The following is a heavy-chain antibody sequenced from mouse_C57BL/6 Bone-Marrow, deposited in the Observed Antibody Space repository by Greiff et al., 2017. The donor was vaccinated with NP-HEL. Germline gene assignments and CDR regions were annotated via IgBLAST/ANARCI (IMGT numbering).Heavy chain of an antibody. J-gene: IGHJ1*03. CDR2: ISNGGGST. Sequence: DVKLQESGGGLVQPGGSLKLSCAASGFTFSDYYMYWVRQTPEKRLEWVAYISNGGGSTYYPDTVKGRFTISRDNAKNTLYLQMSRLKSEDTAMYYCARPRGYYVVIDVWGTGTTVTVSS. V-gene: IGHV5-12*01. CDR1: GFTFSDYY. D-gene: IGHD2-3*01. CDR3: ARPRGYYVVIDV.